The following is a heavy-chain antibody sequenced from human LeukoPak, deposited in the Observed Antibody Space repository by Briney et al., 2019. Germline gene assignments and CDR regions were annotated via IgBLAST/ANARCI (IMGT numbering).Heavy chain of an antibody. J-gene: IGHJ4*02. Sequence: PSETLSLTCAVYGGSFSGYYWSWIRQPPGKGLEWIGSIYYSGSTYYNPSLKSRVTISVDTSKNQFSLKLSSVTAADTAVYYCARQTYYYDSSGYPRFVYYFDYWGQGTLVTVSS. CDR1: GGSFSGYY. CDR3: ARQTYYYDSSGYPRFVYYFDY. CDR2: IYYSGST. V-gene: IGHV4-34*01. D-gene: IGHD3-22*01.